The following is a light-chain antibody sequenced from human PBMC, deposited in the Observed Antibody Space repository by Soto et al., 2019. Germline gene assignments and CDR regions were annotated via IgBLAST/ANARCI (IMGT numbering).Light chain of an antibody. CDR1: SSNIRSNT. CDR3: AAWDDSLNGYV. CDR2: SNN. V-gene: IGLV1-44*01. Sequence: QSVLTQPPSASGTPGQRVTISCSGSSSNIRSNTVNWYQQLPGTAPKLLIYSNNQRPSGVPDRFSGSKSGTSASLAISGLQSEDEADYYCAAWDDSLNGYVFGTGTNVTVL. J-gene: IGLJ1*01.